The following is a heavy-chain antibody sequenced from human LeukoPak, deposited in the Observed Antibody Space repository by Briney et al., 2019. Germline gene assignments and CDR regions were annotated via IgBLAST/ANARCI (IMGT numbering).Heavy chain of an antibody. V-gene: IGHV3-23*01. CDR3: ARVGGYSYGYLWS. Sequence: TGGSLRLSCAASGFTFSNSAMSWVRQAPGKGLEWVSGISGSGGSTFYADSVKGRFTISRDNSKNTLYLQINSLRAEDTAIYYCARVGGYSYGYLWSWGQGTLVTVSS. CDR2: ISGSGGST. D-gene: IGHD5-18*01. J-gene: IGHJ5*02. CDR1: GFTFSNSA.